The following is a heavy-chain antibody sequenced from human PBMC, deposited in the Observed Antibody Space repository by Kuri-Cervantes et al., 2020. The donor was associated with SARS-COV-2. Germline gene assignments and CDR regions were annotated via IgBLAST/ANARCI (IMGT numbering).Heavy chain of an antibody. CDR1: GFTFSSYA. Sequence: SLRLSCAASGFTFSSYAMHWVRQAPGKGLEWVAVISYDGSNKYYADSVKGRFTISRDNSKNTVFLQMNSLRVEDTAVYYCARDWVAAAGPAEYFQHWGQGTRVTVSS. V-gene: IGHV3-30*04. CDR2: ISYDGSNK. J-gene: IGHJ1*01. D-gene: IGHD6-13*01. CDR3: ARDWVAAAGPAEYFQH.